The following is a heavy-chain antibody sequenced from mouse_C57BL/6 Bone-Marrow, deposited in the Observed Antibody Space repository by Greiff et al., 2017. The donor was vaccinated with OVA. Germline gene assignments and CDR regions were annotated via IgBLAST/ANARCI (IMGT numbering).Heavy chain of an antibody. CDR3: ARILLREAFAY. V-gene: IGHV1-7*01. J-gene: IGHJ3*01. CDR2: INPSSGYT. D-gene: IGHD1-1*01. CDR1: LHLTSYW. Sequence: VQLQESGAELAKPGASVTLSCKAWLHLTSYWMHWVKQRPGQGLEWIGYINPSSGYTKYNQKFKDKATLTTDKSSSTAYMQLSSLTYEDSAVYYCARILLREAFAYWGQGTLVTVSA.